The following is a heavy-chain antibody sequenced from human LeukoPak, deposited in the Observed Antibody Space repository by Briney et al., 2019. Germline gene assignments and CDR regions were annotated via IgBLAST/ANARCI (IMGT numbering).Heavy chain of an antibody. J-gene: IGHJ3*02. CDR2: IYYSGST. D-gene: IGHD3-16*02. Sequence: SSETLSLTCTVSGGSISSYYWSWIRQPPGKGLEWIGYIYYSGSTNYSPSLKSRVTISVDTSKNQFSLKLSSVTAADTAVYYCARHGYDYVWGSYLVDQHAFDIWGQGTMVTVSS. CDR3: ARHGYDYVWGSYLVDQHAFDI. V-gene: IGHV4-59*08. CDR1: GGSISSYY.